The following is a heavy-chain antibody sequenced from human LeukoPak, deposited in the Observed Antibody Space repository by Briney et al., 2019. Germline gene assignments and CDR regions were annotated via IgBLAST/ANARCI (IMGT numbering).Heavy chain of an antibody. Sequence: SETLSLTCTVSGGSISSYYWSWIRQPPGKGLEWIGYIYHSGSTNYNPSLKSRVTISLDTSKKHFSLKLSSVTAADTAVYYCVRGHLVGGWFKYDAFDIWGQGTMVSVSS. D-gene: IGHD6-19*01. CDR2: IYHSGST. CDR1: GGSISSYY. J-gene: IGHJ3*02. CDR3: VRGHLVGGWFKYDAFDI. V-gene: IGHV4-59*01.